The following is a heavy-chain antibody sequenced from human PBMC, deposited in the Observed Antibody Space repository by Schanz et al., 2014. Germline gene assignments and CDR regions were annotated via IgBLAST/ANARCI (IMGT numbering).Heavy chain of an antibody. D-gene: IGHD6-19*01. J-gene: IGHJ4*02. Sequence: VQLVESGGGVVQPGGSLRLSCAASGFTFNSYAFHWVRQAPGKGLEWVSSISSSSMYIYQADSMRGRFTISRDNAKNSLYLQVNNLSAEDTAVYYCVRDKKGFVAVAGRAPFDYWGQGTLVTVSS. V-gene: IGHV3-21*01. CDR3: VRDKKGFVAVAGRAPFDY. CDR2: ISSSSMYI. CDR1: GFTFNSYA.